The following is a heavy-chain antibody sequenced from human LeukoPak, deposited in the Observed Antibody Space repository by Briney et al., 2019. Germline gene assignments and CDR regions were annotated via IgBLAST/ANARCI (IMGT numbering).Heavy chain of an antibody. V-gene: IGHV4-59*08. CDR3: ARSGYAFGADAFDI. Sequence: PSETLSLTCTVSGDSISSYCWAWIRQPPGKGLEWIGYVYYSGSTQYNPSLQSRVTISVGTSKKQFSLRLSSVTAADTAVYFCARSGYAFGADAFDIWGQGTTVAVS. CDR1: GDSISSYC. CDR2: VYYSGST. J-gene: IGHJ3*02. D-gene: IGHD3-16*01.